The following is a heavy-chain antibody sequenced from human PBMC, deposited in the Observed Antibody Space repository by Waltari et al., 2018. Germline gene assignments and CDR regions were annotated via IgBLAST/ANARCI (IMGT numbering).Heavy chain of an antibody. CDR3: AREVGATGTLDY. Sequence: EVQLVESGGGLVQPGGSLGPSWAAPGSTFSSMNWVRQAPRKGLEWVSYISSSSSTIYYADSVKGRFTISRDNAKNSLYLQMNSLRAEDTAVYYCAREVGATGTLDYWGQGTLVTVSS. CDR1: GSTFSS. CDR2: ISSSSSTI. D-gene: IGHD1-26*01. J-gene: IGHJ4*02. V-gene: IGHV3-48*04.